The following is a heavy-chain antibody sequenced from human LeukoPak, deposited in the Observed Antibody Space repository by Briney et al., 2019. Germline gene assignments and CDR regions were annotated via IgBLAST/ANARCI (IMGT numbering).Heavy chain of an antibody. J-gene: IGHJ4*02. CDR3: ATNKEGKSLDY. CDR1: GYTFTDYY. Sequence: ASVKASCKAYGYTFTDYYIHWVRQAPGQGLEWMAWMNPKRGDTTYAQKFQGRVTMTRDTSISTAYMELSRLRYDDTAVYYSATNKEGKSLDYWGQGALVTVYS. V-gene: IGHV1-2*02. CDR2: MNPKRGDT.